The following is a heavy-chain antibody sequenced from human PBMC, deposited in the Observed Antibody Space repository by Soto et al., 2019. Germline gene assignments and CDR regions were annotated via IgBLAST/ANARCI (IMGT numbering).Heavy chain of an antibody. CDR2: ISSSSSYI. D-gene: IGHD6-19*01. J-gene: IGHJ4*02. CDR1: GFTFSSYS. CDR3: AGDDGGSAWSNDY. Sequence: EVQLVESGGGLVKPGGSLRLSCAASGFTFSSYSMNWVRQAPGKGLEWVSSISSSSSYIYYADSVKGRFTISRDNAKNSLYLQRNSLRAEDTAVYYWAGDDGGSAWSNDYWGQGTLVTVSS. V-gene: IGHV3-21*01.